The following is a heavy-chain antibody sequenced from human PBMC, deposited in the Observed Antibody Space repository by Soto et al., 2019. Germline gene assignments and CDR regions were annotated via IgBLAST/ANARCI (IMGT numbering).Heavy chain of an antibody. Sequence: ASVKVSCKASGYTFTGYYMHWVRHAPGQGLEWMGWINPNSGGTNYAQKFQGWVTMTRDTSISTAYMELSRLRSDDTAVYYCARARETYYDFWSGYPDDAFDIWGQGTMVTVSS. J-gene: IGHJ3*02. CDR1: GYTFTGYY. CDR3: ARARETYYDFWSGYPDDAFDI. CDR2: INPNSGGT. D-gene: IGHD3-3*01. V-gene: IGHV1-2*04.